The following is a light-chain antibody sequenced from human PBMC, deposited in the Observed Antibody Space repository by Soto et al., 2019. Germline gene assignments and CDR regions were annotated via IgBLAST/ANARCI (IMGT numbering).Light chain of an antibody. V-gene: IGLV2-23*01. Sequence: QSALTQPASVSGSPGQSITISCTGTSNDVGSYNLVSWYQQHPGTAPKLMIYEGSKRPSGVSNRFSGSKSGNTASLTISGLQAEDEADYYCCSYAGNSAFVVFGGGTQLTVL. CDR2: EGS. J-gene: IGLJ2*01. CDR1: SNDVGSYNL. CDR3: CSYAGNSAFVV.